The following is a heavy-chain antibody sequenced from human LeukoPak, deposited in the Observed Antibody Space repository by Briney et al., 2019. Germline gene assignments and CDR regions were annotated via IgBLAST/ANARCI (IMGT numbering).Heavy chain of an antibody. CDR1: AFTLGDFY. J-gene: IGHJ4*02. D-gene: IGHD2-21*02. CDR2: ISNVGLTT. Sequence: GGSLRLSCTASAFTLGDFYMSWLRQAPGKGLEWIAYISNVGLTTYYAESVKGRFTISRDNAKNSLYLQMNSLRPEDTAVYYCACDFRYLGHDFWGQGSLVTVSS. V-gene: IGHV3-11*01. CDR3: ACDFRYLGHDF.